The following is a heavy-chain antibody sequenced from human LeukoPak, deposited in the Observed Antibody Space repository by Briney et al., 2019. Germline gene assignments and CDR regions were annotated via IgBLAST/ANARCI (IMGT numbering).Heavy chain of an antibody. J-gene: IGHJ4*02. V-gene: IGHV3-23*01. CDR1: GFTFSSSA. Sequence: GGSLRLSCAASGFTFSSSAMSWVRQAPGKGLEWVSAISNNGGYTYYADSVQGRFTISRDNSKSTLCLQMNSLRAEDTAVYYCAKQLGYCSDGSCYFPYWGQGALVTVSS. CDR2: ISNNGGYT. CDR3: AKQLGYCSDGSCYFPY. D-gene: IGHD2-15*01.